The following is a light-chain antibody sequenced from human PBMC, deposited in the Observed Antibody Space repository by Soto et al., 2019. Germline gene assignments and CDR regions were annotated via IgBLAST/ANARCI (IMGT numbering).Light chain of an antibody. CDR3: QQRSSLIT. V-gene: IGKV3-11*01. J-gene: IGKJ4*01. CDR2: DAS. Sequence: EIVLTQSPATLSLSPGERATLSCRASQSVSSYLAWYQQKPGQAPRLLIYDASNRATGIPARFSGSGSGTDFTLPISSLEPEGFAVYYCQQRSSLITFGGGTKVEIK. CDR1: QSVSSY.